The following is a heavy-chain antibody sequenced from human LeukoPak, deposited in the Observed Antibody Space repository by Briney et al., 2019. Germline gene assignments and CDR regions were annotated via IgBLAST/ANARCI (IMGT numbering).Heavy chain of an antibody. CDR2: VNHSGYT. CDR3: ATTDGRDGNSGY. V-gene: IGHV4-34*01. Sequence: ASETLSLTCAVDGVSFKSYRWSWIRQPPGKGLEWIGEVNHSGYTTYNPSLKGRLAISVDTSKKQVFLNLMSVTAADTAVYFCATTDGRDGNSGYWGQGTLVIVSS. D-gene: IGHD1-26*01. J-gene: IGHJ4*02. CDR1: GVSFKSYR.